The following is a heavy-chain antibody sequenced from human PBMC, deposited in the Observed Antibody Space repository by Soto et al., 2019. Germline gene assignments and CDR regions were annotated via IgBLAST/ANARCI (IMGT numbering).Heavy chain of an antibody. CDR3: TRDRCNFDFWSGSRYYGMDV. V-gene: IGHV6-1*01. CDR2: TYYRSKWYN. CDR1: GDSVSSNSAA. J-gene: IGHJ6*02. Sequence: SQTLSLTCAISGDSVSSNSAAWNWIRQSPSRGLEWLGRTYYRSKWYNDYAVSVKSRITINPDTSKNQFSLQLNSVTPEDTAVYYCTRDRCNFDFWSGSRYYGMDVWGQGTTVTVSS. D-gene: IGHD3-3*01.